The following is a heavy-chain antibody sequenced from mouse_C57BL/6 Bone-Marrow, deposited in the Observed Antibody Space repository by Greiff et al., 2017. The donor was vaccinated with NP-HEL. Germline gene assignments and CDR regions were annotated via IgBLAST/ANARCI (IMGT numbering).Heavy chain of an antibody. V-gene: IGHV14-4*01. CDR1: GFNITDYY. Sequence: EVQLVESGAELVRPGASVKLSCTVSGFNITDYYMHWVKQRPEQGLEWIGRIDPENGDTEYTSKFKGKATMTADTSSSTAYLQLSSLTSEDTAVFYCAPGGSSPYAMDYWGQGTSVTVSS. J-gene: IGHJ4*01. CDR3: APGGSSPYAMDY. D-gene: IGHD1-1*01. CDR2: IDPENGDT.